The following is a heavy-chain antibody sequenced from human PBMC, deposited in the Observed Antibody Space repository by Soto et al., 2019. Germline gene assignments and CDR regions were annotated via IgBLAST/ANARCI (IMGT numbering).Heavy chain of an antibody. Sequence: QVQLVQFGPEVKKTGTSVKFSCKASGGTFSSRAISWVRQAPGQGLEWMGGIIPVFGRVNYAEKFQDRVTITADESTGTVYMELSSLRSEDTALYYCANSRGGTFLGYHGMDIWGQGTTVSVAS. CDR2: IIPVFGRV. CDR1: GGTFSSRA. J-gene: IGHJ6*02. CDR3: ANSRGGTFLGYHGMDI. V-gene: IGHV1-69*01. D-gene: IGHD3-16*01.